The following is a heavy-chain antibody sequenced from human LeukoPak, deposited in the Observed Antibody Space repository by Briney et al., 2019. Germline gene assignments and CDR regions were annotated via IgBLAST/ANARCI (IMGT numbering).Heavy chain of an antibody. CDR3: ARNRAMTMVRGDSLY. J-gene: IGHJ4*02. CDR2: ISGSGGST. V-gene: IGHV3-23*01. CDR1: GFTFSSYA. D-gene: IGHD3-10*01. Sequence: QTGGSLRLSCAASGFTFSSYAMSWVRQAPGKGLEWVSAISGSGGSTYYADSVKGRFTISRDNSKNTLYLQMNSLRAEDTAIYYCARNRAMTMVRGDSLYWGQGTLVTVSS.